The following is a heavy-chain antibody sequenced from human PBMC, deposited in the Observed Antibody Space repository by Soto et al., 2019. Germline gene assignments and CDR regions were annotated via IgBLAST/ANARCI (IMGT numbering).Heavy chain of an antibody. D-gene: IGHD3-10*01. CDR1: GFTFSSYA. CDR2: ISYDGNNK. J-gene: IGHJ4*02. Sequence: QVQLVESGGGVVQPGRSLRLFCAASGFTFSSYARHWVRQAPGKGLEWVAVISYDGNNKYYADSVKGRFTISRDNSKNTLYLQMNSLRAEDTAVYYCARDPEERFGVPQYLLLDYWGQGTLVTVSS. V-gene: IGHV3-30-3*01. CDR3: ARDPEERFGVPQYLLLDY.